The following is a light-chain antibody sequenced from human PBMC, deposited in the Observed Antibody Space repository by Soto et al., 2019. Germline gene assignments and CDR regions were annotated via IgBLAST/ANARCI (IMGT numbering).Light chain of an antibody. V-gene: IGLV2-14*03. CDR2: DVN. Sequence: QSVLTQPASVSGSPGQSITISSTGTRSDIGAYNFVSWYQQHPGEVPKLILYDVNVRPSGVSNRFSGSKSGNTASLTISGLQAEDEADYYCTSWTTSTTMIFGGGAKLTVL. CDR1: RSDIGAYNF. CDR3: TSWTTSTTMI. J-gene: IGLJ2*01.